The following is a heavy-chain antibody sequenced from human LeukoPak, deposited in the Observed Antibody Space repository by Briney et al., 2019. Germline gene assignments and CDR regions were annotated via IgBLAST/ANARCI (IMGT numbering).Heavy chain of an antibody. CDR1: GYTFTSYY. CDR2: INPSGGSR. Sequence: ASVKVSCKASGYTFTSYYMDWVRQAPGQGREWMGIINPSGGSRSDAQKFQGRVTMTRETSTSTVYMELSSLRSEDTAVYYCARQITIFGVVILGGFDYWGQGTLVTVSS. V-gene: IGHV1-46*03. CDR3: ARQITIFGVVILGGFDY. J-gene: IGHJ4*02. D-gene: IGHD3-3*01.